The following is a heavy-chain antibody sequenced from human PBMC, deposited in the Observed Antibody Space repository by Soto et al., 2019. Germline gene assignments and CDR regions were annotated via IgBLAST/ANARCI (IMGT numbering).Heavy chain of an antibody. Sequence: QVQLVQSGPEVKKPGSSVKVSCKTSGDTFKKFAISWVRQAPGQGPEWMGGIIPMFGTTKYTQKFQGRVTFTADKSTGTAYMELTSLMSEDTATYFCARGVVPPAGAAPHSSHYGVDIWGQGTTSPSP. J-gene: IGHJ6*02. D-gene: IGHD6-6*01. CDR2: IIPMFGTT. V-gene: IGHV1-69*06. CDR1: GDTFKKFA. CDR3: ARGVVPPAGAAPHSSHYGVDI.